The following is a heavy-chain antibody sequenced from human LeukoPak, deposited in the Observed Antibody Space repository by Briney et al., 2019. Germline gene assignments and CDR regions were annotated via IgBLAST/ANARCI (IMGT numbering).Heavy chain of an antibody. Sequence: GASVKVSCKASEYTSTDYYVHWVRQAPGQGLEWMGRIDPDSGDTNYVQKFQGRVTMTRATSISTAYMELSSLRSDDTAVYFCASWGGSYPHPFDYWGQGTLVTVSS. CDR3: ASWGGSYPHPFDY. D-gene: IGHD1-26*01. V-gene: IGHV1-2*06. CDR2: IDPDSGDT. J-gene: IGHJ4*02. CDR1: EYTSTDYY.